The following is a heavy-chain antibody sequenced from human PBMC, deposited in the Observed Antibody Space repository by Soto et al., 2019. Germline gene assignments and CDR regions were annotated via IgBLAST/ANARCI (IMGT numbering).Heavy chain of an antibody. CDR3: ARGGVAAAGNWFDP. D-gene: IGHD6-13*01. CDR1: GGSISSSNW. J-gene: IGHJ5*02. Sequence: SETLSLTCAVSGGSISSSNWWSWVRQPPGKGLEWIGEIYHSGSTNYNPSLKSRVTISVDKSKNQFSLKLSSVTAADTAVYYCARGGVAAAGNWFDPWGQGTLVTVSS. CDR2: IYHSGST. V-gene: IGHV4-4*02.